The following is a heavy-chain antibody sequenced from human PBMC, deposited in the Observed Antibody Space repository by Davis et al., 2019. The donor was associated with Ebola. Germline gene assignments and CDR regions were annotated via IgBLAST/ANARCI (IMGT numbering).Heavy chain of an antibody. D-gene: IGHD3-22*01. CDR3: AKLGRSSDYFGRHFDW. V-gene: IGHV5-51*01. J-gene: IGHJ4*02. Sequence: GESLKISCKVSGYSFSTYWIGWVRQIPGRGLEWMGTVYPGDSDTRYSPSFQGHVTISADRSTNTAYLQWSNLRASDTAIYYCAKLGRSSDYFGRHFDWWGQGTLVTVPS. CDR1: GYSFSTYW. CDR2: VYPGDSDT.